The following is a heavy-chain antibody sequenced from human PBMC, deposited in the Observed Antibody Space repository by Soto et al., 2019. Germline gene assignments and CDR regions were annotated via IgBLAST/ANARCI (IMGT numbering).Heavy chain of an antibody. V-gene: IGHV3-23*01. CDR3: AKDLLNYDFWSGYYLGSPFDY. Sequence: GGSLRLSCSASGFPFDLYLMHWVRQVPGKELEWVSAISGSGGSTYYADSVKGRFTISRDNSKNTLYLQMNSLRAEDTAVYYCAKDLLNYDFWSGYYLGSPFDYWGQGTLVTVSS. J-gene: IGHJ4*02. CDR1: GFPFDLYL. D-gene: IGHD3-3*01. CDR2: ISGSGGST.